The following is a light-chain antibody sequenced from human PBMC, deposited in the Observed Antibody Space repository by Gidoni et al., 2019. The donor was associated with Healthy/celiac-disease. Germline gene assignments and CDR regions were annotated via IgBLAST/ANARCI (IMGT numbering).Light chain of an antibody. V-gene: IGLV2-14*01. Sequence: QSALTQPASVSGSPGQSTTISCTGTSSDVGGYNYVSWYQQHPGKAPKLMIYAVSNRPSGVSNRFSGSKSGNTASLTISGLQAEDEADYYCSSYTSSSTLTWVFGGGTKLTVL. CDR2: AVS. J-gene: IGLJ3*02. CDR1: SSDVGGYNY. CDR3: SSYTSSSTLTWV.